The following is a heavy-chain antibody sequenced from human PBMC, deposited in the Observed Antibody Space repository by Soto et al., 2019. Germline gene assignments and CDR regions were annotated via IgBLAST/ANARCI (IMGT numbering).Heavy chain of an antibody. D-gene: IGHD3-9*01. J-gene: IGHJ6*02. V-gene: IGHV6-1*01. CDR3: ARGFRGVLRYFDWLSRSYYYYGMDV. CDR1: GDSVSSNSAA. CDR2: TYYRSRWYN. Sequence: SQTLSLTCAISGDSVSSNSAAWNWIRQSPSRGLEWLGRTYYRSRWYNDYAVSVKSRITINPDTSKNQFSLHLNSVTPEDTAVYYCARGFRGVLRYFDWLSRSYYYYGMDVWGQGTTVTVSS.